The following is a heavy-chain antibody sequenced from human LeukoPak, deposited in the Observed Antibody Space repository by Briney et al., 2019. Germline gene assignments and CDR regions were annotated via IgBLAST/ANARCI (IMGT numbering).Heavy chain of an antibody. CDR1: GGSISSSSYY. Sequence: PSETLSLTCTVSGGSISSSSYYWDWIRQPPGKGLEWIGNFYYSNPSLKSRVTISVDTSKKQSVLKMTSVTAAGTAVYYCARRRSPAGSTSWFDPWGRGTLVTVSS. CDR2: FYY. CDR3: ARRRSPAGSTSWFDP. J-gene: IGHJ5*02. V-gene: IGHV4-39*01. D-gene: IGHD1/OR15-1a*01.